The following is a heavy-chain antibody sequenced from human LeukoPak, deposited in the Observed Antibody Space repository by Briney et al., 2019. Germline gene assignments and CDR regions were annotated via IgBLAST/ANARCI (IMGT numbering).Heavy chain of an antibody. CDR2: IWYDGSNK. V-gene: IGHV3-33*01. J-gene: IGHJ4*02. CDR1: GFTFSNYG. D-gene: IGHD6-19*01. CDR3: ARLGSGWSFDY. Sequence: PGGSLRLSCAASGFTFSNYGMNWVRQAAGKGLEWVAVIWYDGSNKYYADSVKGRFTISRDNSKNWVYLQMNSLRAEDTAVYYCARLGSGWSFDYWGQGDLVTVSS.